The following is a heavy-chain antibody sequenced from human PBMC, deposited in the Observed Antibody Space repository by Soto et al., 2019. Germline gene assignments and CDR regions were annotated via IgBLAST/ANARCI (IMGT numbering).Heavy chain of an antibody. CDR3: ARRGSAGKGYYYYMDV. V-gene: IGHV5-51*01. CDR2: IYPGDSDT. CDR1: GYNFTSYW. D-gene: IGHD2-15*01. Sequence: PGESLKISCKGSGYNFTSYWIGWVRQMPGKGLEWMGIIYPGDSDTRYSPSFQGQVTISADKSSSTAYLQWSSLKASDTAMYYCARRGSAGKGYYYYMDVWGKGTTVTVSS. J-gene: IGHJ6*03.